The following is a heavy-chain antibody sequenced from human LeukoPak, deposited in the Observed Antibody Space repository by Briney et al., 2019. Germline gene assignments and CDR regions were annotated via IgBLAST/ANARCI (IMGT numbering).Heavy chain of an antibody. V-gene: IGHV3-30*01. J-gene: IGHJ4*02. D-gene: IGHD5-24*01. CDR1: GFTFSSYA. CDR2: ISYDGSNK. CDR3: ARGRVDRDGYVYYFDY. Sequence: GGSLRLSCAASGFTFSSYAMHWVRQAPGKGLEWVAVISYDGSNKYYADSVKGRFTISRDNFKNTLYLQMNSLRAEDTAVYYCARGRVDRDGYVYYFDYWGQGTLVTVSS.